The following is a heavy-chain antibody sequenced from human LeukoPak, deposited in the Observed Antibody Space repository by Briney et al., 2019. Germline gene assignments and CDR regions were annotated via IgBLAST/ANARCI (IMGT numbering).Heavy chain of an antibody. CDR1: GGFFSGYY. Sequence: SETLSLTCAVYGGFFSGYYWSWIRQPPGKGLEWIGEINHSGSTNYNPSLKSRVTISVDTSKNQFSLKLSSVTAADTAVYYCARVRLWSLYYYYGMDVWGQGTTVTVSS. CDR2: INHSGST. D-gene: IGHD3-10*01. J-gene: IGHJ6*02. CDR3: ARVRLWSLYYYYGMDV. V-gene: IGHV4-34*01.